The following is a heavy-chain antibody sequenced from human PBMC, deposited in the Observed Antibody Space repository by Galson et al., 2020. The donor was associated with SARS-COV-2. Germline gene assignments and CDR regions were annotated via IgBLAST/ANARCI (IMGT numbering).Heavy chain of an antibody. Sequence: ASVKVSCKASGYTFTDYYIHWVRQPPGQGLAWMGWINPKSGGTNYAQKFEGRVTMTRDTSITTAYMELSRLRADDTAVYYCARLRYYDVLTGYIVDVWRQGTMVTVSS. CDR2: INPKSGGT. J-gene: IGHJ6*02. CDR1: GYTFTDYY. V-gene: IGHV1-2*02. CDR3: ARLRYYDVLTGYIVDV. D-gene: IGHD3-9*01.